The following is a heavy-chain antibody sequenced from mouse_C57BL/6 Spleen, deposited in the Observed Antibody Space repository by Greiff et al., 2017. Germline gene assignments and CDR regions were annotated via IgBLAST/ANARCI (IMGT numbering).Heavy chain of an antibody. CDR1: GFTFSDYY. J-gene: IGHJ4*01. CDR2: INYDGSST. CDR3: ARDGYYYAMDY. Sequence: DVHLVESEGGLVQPGSSMKLSCTASGFTFSDYYMAWVRQVPEKGLEWVANINYDGSSTYYLDSLKSRFIISRDNAKNILYLQMSSLQSEDTATYYCARDGYYYAMDYWGQGTSVTVSS. V-gene: IGHV5-16*01.